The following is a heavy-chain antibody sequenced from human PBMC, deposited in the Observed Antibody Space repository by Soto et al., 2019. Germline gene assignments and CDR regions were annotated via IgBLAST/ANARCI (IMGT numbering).Heavy chain of an antibody. CDR1: GCNFTAFW. J-gene: IGHJ5*01. CDR2: IDPSDSYT. Sequence: GESLKISCKASGCNFTAFWIHWVRQMPGKGLEWLGKIDPSDSYTNYSPSFEGHVTISTDISISTAYLQWSSLRASDTALYFCARVRKNWFDSWAQGTMVTV. CDR3: ARVRKNWFDS. V-gene: IGHV5-10-1*01.